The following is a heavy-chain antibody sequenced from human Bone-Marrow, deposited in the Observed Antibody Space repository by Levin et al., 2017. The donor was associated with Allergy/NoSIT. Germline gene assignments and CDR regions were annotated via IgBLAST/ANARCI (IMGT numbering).Heavy chain of an antibody. Sequence: PGGSLRLSCAASGFTFSNYWMTWVRQAPGKGLEWVTNIKKDGSEKNYLGSVKGRFTVSRDNAKNLVYLQMKRVRVEDTAVYFCARGRAVEYFFDSWGQGALVTVSS. V-gene: IGHV3-7*01. D-gene: IGHD2/OR15-2a*01. CDR1: GFTFSNYW. CDR2: IKKDGSEK. CDR3: ARGRAVEYFFDS. J-gene: IGHJ4*02.